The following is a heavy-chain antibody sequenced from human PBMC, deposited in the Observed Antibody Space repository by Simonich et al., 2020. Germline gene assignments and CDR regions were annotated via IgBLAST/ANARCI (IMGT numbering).Heavy chain of an antibody. J-gene: IGHJ4*02. CDR1: GFTFSRYS. CDR2: ISSRSSYI. D-gene: IGHD3-3*01. CDR3: ARKRFLEWFFDY. Sequence: EVQLVESGGGLVKPGGSLRLSCAASGFTFSRYSMNWVRQAPGKGVEWVSSISSRSSYINDADSVKGRFTISRDNAKNSLYLQMNSLRAEDTAVYYCARKRFLEWFFDYWGQGTLVTVSS. V-gene: IGHV3-21*01.